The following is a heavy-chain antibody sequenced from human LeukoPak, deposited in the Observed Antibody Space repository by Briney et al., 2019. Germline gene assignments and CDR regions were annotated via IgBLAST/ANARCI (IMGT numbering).Heavy chain of an antibody. CDR1: GYTFTGYY. D-gene: IGHD3-22*01. CDR2: INPNSGGT. J-gene: IGHJ4*02. CDR3: AVMTYYYDSSGYLFDY. V-gene: IGHV1-2*02. Sequence: ASVKVSCKASGYTFTGYYMHWVRQAPGQGLEWMGWINPNSGGTNYAQKFQGRVTMTRDTSISTAYMELSRLRSDDTAVYYCAVMTYYYDSSGYLFDYWGQGTLVTVSS.